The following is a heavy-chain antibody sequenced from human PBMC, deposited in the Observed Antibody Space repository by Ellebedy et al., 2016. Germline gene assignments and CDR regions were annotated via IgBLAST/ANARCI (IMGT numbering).Heavy chain of an antibody. CDR1: GYTLTELS. J-gene: IGHJ4*02. Sequence: ASVKVSCXVSGYTLTELSMHWVRQAPGKGLEWMGGFDPEDGETIYAQKFQGRVTMTEDTSTDTAYMELSSLRSEDTAVYYCARGLLGATNFDYWGQGTLVTVSS. D-gene: IGHD5-12*01. V-gene: IGHV1-24*01. CDR3: ARGLLGATNFDY. CDR2: FDPEDGET.